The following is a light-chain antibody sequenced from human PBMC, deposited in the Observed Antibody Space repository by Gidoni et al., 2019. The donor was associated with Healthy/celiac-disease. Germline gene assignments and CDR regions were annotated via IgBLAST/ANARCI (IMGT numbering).Light chain of an antibody. J-gene: IGLJ2*01. Sequence: QSVLTQPPSASGTPGQRVTISCSGSSSNIGSNTVNWYQQLPGTAPKLLIYSNNPRPSGVPDRFSGSKSGTSASLAISGLQSEDEADYYCAAWDDSLNGPHVVFGGGTKLTVL. V-gene: IGLV1-44*01. CDR3: AAWDDSLNGPHVV. CDR2: SNN. CDR1: SSNIGSNT.